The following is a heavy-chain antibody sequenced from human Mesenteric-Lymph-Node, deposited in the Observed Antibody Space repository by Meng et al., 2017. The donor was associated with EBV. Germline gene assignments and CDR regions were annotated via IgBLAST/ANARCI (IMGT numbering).Heavy chain of an antibody. CDR1: SGTISTRSG. D-gene: IGHD6-19*01. V-gene: IGHV4-4*02. CDR2: IYHRGST. J-gene: IGHJ4*02. Sequence: VRLQAAGPGSVKPSGALSLTCAVASGTISTRSGWSWVRQPPGKGLEWIGEIYHRGSTNYNPSLTSRVTISVDESKNEFSLSLTSVTAADTAVYFCARVNEGQWLVRGAFDYWGQGTLVTVSS. CDR3: ARVNEGQWLVRGAFDY.